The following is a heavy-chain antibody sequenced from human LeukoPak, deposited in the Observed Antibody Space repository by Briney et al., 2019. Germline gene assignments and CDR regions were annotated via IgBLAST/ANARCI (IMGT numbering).Heavy chain of an antibody. CDR1: GGSISSYY. CDR2: IYYSGST. V-gene: IGHV4-59*08. CDR3: ASGGYSYGYRGGFDY. Sequence: SETLSLTCTVSGGSISSYYWSWIRQPPGKGLEWIGYIYYSGSTNYNSSLKSRVTISVDTSKNQFSLKLSSVTAADTAVYYCASGGYSYGYRGGFDYWGQGTLVTVSS. J-gene: IGHJ4*02. D-gene: IGHD5-18*01.